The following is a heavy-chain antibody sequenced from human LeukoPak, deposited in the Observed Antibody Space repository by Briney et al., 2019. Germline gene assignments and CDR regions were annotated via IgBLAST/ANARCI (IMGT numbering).Heavy chain of an antibody. CDR2: IIPILGIA. V-gene: IGHV1-69*04. J-gene: IGHJ5*02. D-gene: IGHD2-8*02. Sequence: ASVKVSCKASGYTFTSYGISWVRQAPGQGLEWMGRIIPILGIANYAQKFQGRVTITADKSTSTAYMELSSLRSEDTAVYYCARTGGESGWEGGGFDPWGQGTLVTVSS. CDR1: GYTFTSYG. CDR3: ARTGGESGWEGGGFDP.